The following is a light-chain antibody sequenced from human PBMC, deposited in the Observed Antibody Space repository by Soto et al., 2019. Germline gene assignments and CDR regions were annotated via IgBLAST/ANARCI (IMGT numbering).Light chain of an antibody. CDR2: TAS. V-gene: IGKV1-5*03. CDR3: QQYSSYSPT. J-gene: IGKJ1*01. CDR1: QSVSSW. Sequence: DIQMTQSPSTLSASVGDRVTITCRASQSVSSWLAWYQQKPGKAPKVLIYTASALESGVPSRFSGSGSGTEFTLTISSLQPDDSATYYCQQYSSYSPTFGQGTKVEIK.